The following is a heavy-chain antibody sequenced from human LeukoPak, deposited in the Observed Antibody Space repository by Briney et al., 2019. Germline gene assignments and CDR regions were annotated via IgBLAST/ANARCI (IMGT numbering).Heavy chain of an antibody. J-gene: IGHJ4*02. CDR3: AKGSRLYYYDSSALDY. CDR1: GFTFSSYG. Sequence: PGGSLRLSCAASGFTFSSYGMHWVRQAPGKGLEWVAVISYDGSNKYYADSVKGRFTISRDNSKNTLYLQMNSLRAEDTAVYYCAKGSRLYYYDSSALDYWGQGTLVTVSS. CDR2: ISYDGSNK. D-gene: IGHD3-22*01. V-gene: IGHV3-30*18.